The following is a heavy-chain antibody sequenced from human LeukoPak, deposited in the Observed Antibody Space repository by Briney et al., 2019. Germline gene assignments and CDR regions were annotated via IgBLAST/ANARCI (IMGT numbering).Heavy chain of an antibody. D-gene: IGHD2-21*01. CDR1: GFTFSSYE. CDR2: ISSSGSTI. V-gene: IGHV3-48*03. CDR3: AKMVIVDY. Sequence: PGGSLRLSCAASGFTFSSYEMNWVRQAPGKGLEWVSYISSSGSTIYYADSVKGRFTISRDNSKNTLYLQMNSLRAEDTAVYYCAKMVIVDYWGQGTLVTVSS. J-gene: IGHJ4*02.